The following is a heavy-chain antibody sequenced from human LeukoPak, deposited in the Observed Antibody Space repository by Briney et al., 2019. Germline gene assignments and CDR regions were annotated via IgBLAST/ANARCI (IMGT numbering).Heavy chain of an antibody. CDR1: GGSISSITYY. D-gene: IGHD3-22*01. Sequence: DPSETLSLTCTVSGGSISSITYYWGWIRQPPGKGLEWVSVIYSGGSTYYADSVKGRFTISRDPAKNSLYLQMNSLRAEDTAVYYCAREYWGYYDDSGYPFDNWGQGTLVTVSS. CDR3: AREYWGYYDDSGYPFDN. J-gene: IGHJ4*02. CDR2: IYSGGST. V-gene: IGHV3-53*01.